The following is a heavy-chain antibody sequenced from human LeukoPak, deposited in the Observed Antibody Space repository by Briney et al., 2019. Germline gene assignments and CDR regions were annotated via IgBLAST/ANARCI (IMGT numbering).Heavy chain of an antibody. V-gene: IGHV3-21*01. Sequence: GGSLRLSCAASGFTFSSYTMNWVRQAPGKGLEWVSSISSSGSYIYYADSVKGRFTISRANAKNSLYLQMNSLRAEETAVYFCARGEHSYGPLDYYYYMDVWGKGTTVTVSS. J-gene: IGHJ6*03. CDR3: ARGEHSYGPLDYYYYMDV. CDR1: GFTFSSYT. D-gene: IGHD5-18*01. CDR2: ISSSGSYI.